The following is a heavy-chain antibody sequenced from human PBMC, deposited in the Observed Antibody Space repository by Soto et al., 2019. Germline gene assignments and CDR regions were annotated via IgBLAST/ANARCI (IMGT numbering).Heavy chain of an antibody. J-gene: IGHJ4*02. CDR3: ARDWSNWNSLDY. V-gene: IGHV1-18*01. CDR2: ISAYNGNT. CDR1: GYTFTSYG. Sequence: ASVKVSYKASGYTFTSYGISRVQQAPGQGLEWMGWISAYNGNTNYAQKLQGRVTMTTDTSTSTAYMELRSLRSDDTAVYYCARDWSNWNSLDYWGQGTLVTVSS. D-gene: IGHD1-20*01.